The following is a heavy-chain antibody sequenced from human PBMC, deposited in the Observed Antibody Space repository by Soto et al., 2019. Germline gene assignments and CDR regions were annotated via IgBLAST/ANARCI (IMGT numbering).Heavy chain of an antibody. CDR2: ISGSGGST. Sequence: GGSLRLSCAASGFTFSSYAMSWVRQAPGKGLEWVSAISGSGGSTYYADSVKGRFTISRDNSKNTLYLQMNSLRAEDTAVYYCAKDRLGYSSSRFEDSTFDYWGQGTLVTVSS. V-gene: IGHV3-23*01. J-gene: IGHJ4*02. CDR1: GFTFSSYA. D-gene: IGHD6-13*01. CDR3: AKDRLGYSSSRFEDSTFDY.